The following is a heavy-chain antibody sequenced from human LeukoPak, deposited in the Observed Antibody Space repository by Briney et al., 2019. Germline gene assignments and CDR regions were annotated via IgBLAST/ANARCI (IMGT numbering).Heavy chain of an antibody. CDR3: ATERWWRFDD. CDR2: IKPDGGDK. J-gene: IGHJ4*02. V-gene: IGHV3-7*01. CDR1: GFSFSSSW. D-gene: IGHD5-24*01. Sequence: PGGSLRLSCAASGFSFSSSWMSWVRQVPGKGLECVAKIKPDGGDKYYVDSVKGRFTISRDNAKNSLYLEISSLRAEETAVYYCATERWWRFDDWGQGALVTVSS.